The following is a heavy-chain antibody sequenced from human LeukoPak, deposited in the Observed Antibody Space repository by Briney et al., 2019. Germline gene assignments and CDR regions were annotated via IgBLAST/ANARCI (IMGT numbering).Heavy chain of an antibody. D-gene: IGHD3-9*01. CDR1: GFTFSSYG. J-gene: IGHJ4*02. V-gene: IGHV3-33*01. Sequence: GGSLRLSCAASGFTFSSYGMHWVRQAPGKGLEWVAVIWYDGSNKYYADSVKGRFTVSRDNSKNTLYLQMNSLRAEDTAVYYCARDAVQYYDICGLFDYWGQGTLVTVSS. CDR3: ARDAVQYYDICGLFDY. CDR2: IWYDGSNK.